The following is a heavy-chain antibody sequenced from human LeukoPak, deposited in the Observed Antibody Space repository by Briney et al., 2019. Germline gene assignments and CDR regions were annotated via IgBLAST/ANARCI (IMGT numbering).Heavy chain of an antibody. Sequence: GGSLRLSSAASGFTFSNAWMSCVRQAPGQGLEWVGRTKSKTDGGTTDYAAPVKGRSTISRDTSKNTLYLQMNSMKAEDTAVYYCTTDNTPGVTTGYWGQGTLVTVST. D-gene: IGHD4-17*01. J-gene: IGHJ4*02. CDR1: GFTFSNAW. CDR3: TTDNTPGVTTGY. CDR2: TKSKTDGGTT. V-gene: IGHV3-15*01.